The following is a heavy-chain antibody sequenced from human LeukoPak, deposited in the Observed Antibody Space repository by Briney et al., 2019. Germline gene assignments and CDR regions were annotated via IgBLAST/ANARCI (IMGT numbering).Heavy chain of an antibody. CDR3: ARASRIAAAGTRYWFDP. D-gene: IGHD6-13*01. Sequence: ASVKVSCKASGGTFSSYAISWVRQAPGQGLELMGGIIPIFGTANYAQKFQGRVTITADESTSTAYMELSSLRSEDTAVYYCARASRIAAAGTRYWFDPWGQGTLVTVSS. CDR1: GGTFSSYA. CDR2: IIPIFGTA. J-gene: IGHJ5*02. V-gene: IGHV1-69*01.